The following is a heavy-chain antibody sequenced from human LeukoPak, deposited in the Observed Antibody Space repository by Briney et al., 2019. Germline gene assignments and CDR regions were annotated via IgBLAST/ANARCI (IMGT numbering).Heavy chain of an antibody. Sequence: PSETLSLTCTVSGGSISSYYWSWIRQPPGKGLEWIGYIYYSGSTNYNPSLKSRVTISVDTSKNQFSLKLSSVTAADTAVYYCARRFYSSGYYFEDCWGQGTLVTVSS. CDR3: ARRFYSSGYYFEDC. J-gene: IGHJ4*02. CDR2: IYYSGST. CDR1: GGSISSYY. D-gene: IGHD3-22*01. V-gene: IGHV4-59*01.